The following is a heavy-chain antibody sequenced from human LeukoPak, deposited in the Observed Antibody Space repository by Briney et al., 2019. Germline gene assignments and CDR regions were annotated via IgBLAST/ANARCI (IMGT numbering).Heavy chain of an antibody. D-gene: IGHD2-21*01. J-gene: IGHJ5*02. Sequence: PGGSLRLSCAASGFTFSSFAMSWVRQAPGKGPEWVAGISGGVGSTYYADSVKGRFTISRDDSNNTLYLQMNSLRAEDTAIYSCVKYSTIGSLPNWFDPWGQGTLVTVSS. CDR3: VKYSTIGSLPNWFDP. CDR2: ISGGVGST. CDR1: GFTFSSFA. V-gene: IGHV3-23*01.